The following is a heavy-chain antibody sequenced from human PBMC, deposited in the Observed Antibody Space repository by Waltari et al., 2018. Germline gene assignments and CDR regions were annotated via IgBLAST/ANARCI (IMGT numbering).Heavy chain of an antibody. CDR2: IYHSGRP. CDR1: GYSISSGYY. D-gene: IGHD2-2*02. J-gene: IGHJ4*02. CDR3: ARVEEYCSSTSCYTNFDY. Sequence: QVQLQESGPGLVTPSETLSLTCTVSGYSISSGYYLGWFRQPPGKGREWIGSIYHSGRPYYNPSLKSRVTISVDTSKNQFSLNLSSVTAADTAVYYCARVEEYCSSTSCYTNFDYWGQGTLVTVSS. V-gene: IGHV4-38-2*02.